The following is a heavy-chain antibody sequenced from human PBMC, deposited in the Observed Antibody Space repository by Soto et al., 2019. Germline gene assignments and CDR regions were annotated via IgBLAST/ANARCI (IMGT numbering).Heavy chain of an antibody. CDR3: AFGTDYFHY. CDR2: IHAGDGNT. CDR1: GYTFTNYA. Sequence: ASVKVSCKASGYTFTNYAMHWVRQAPGQRPEWMGWIHAGDGNTKFSQNFQGRVTFTRDTSANTAYMELSSLRSEDTAVYYCAFGTDYFHYWGQGTLVTAPQ. D-gene: IGHD3-16*01. J-gene: IGHJ1*01. V-gene: IGHV1-3*01.